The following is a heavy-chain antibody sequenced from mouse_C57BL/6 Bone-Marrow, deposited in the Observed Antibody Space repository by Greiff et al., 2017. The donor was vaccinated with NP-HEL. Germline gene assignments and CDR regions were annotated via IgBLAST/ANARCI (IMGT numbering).Heavy chain of an antibody. CDR2: MKSDGGSN. CDR3: ASPLLLLRRFDY. V-gene: IGHV5-2*01. D-gene: IGHD2-4*01. Sequence: EVKLVESGGGLVQPGESLKLSCESNEYEFPSHDMSWVRKTPEKRLELVAAMKSDGGSNYYPDTMERRFIISRDNTKKTLYLQMSSLRSEDTALYYCASPLLLLRRFDYWGQGTTLTVSS. CDR1: EYEFPSHD. J-gene: IGHJ2*01.